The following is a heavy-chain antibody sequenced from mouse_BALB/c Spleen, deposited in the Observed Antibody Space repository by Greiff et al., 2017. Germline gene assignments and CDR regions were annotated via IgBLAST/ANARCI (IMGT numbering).Heavy chain of an antibody. Sequence: EVPVVESGPGLVKPSQSLSLTCPVTGYSITSDYAWNWIRQFPGNTLEWMGYISYSGRTSYNPSLKSRISITRDTSKNQFFLQLNSVTTEDTATYYCARCAWFAYWGQGTLVTVSA. J-gene: IGHJ3*01. CDR2: ISYSGRT. CDR3: ARCAWFAY. CDR1: GYSITSDYA. V-gene: IGHV3-2*02.